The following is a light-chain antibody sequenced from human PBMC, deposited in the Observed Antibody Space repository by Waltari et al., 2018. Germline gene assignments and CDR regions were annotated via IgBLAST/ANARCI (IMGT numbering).Light chain of an antibody. V-gene: IGLV4-69*01. CDR2: VNSEGSQ. Sequence: QLVLTQSPSASASLGASVKLPCTLSSGHSSNVLAWLQEQPGKGLRYLMKVNSEGSQSKGDEIPDRFSGSSSGAERYLTISSLQSEDEADYYCQTGGHGTWVFGGGTKLTVL. J-gene: IGLJ3*02. CDR3: QTGGHGTWV. CDR1: SGHSSNV.